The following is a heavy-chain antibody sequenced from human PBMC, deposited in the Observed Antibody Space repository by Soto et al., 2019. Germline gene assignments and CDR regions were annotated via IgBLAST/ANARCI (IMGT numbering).Heavy chain of an antibody. Sequence: EVQLVQSGGGLGQPGGSLRLSCAVSGFTFRDFAMSWVRQAPRKGLEWVATSSGSLTSAFYADSVKGRFTISRDLSTNTLYLQMNGLTDEDTAMYYCARDAGLPAFGALIHVLDRWGQGPKVTISS. V-gene: IGHV3-23*04. D-gene: IGHD3-3*01. CDR1: GFTFRDFA. J-gene: IGHJ3*01. CDR3: ARDAGLPAFGALIHVLDR. CDR2: SSGSLTSA.